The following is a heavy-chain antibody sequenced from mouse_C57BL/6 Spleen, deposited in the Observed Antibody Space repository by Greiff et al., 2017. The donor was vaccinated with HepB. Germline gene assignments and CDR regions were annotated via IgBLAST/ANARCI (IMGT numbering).Heavy chain of an antibody. CDR2: IYPGSGST. Sequence: VQLQQSGAELVKPGASVKMSCKASGYTFTNYWITWVTQRPGQGLEWIGDIYPGSGSTNYNEKFKSKATLTVDTSSSTAYMQLSSLTSEDSAVYYCARREGYFDVWGTGTTVTVSS. J-gene: IGHJ1*03. CDR3: ARREGYFDV. V-gene: IGHV1-55*01. CDR1: GYTFTNYW.